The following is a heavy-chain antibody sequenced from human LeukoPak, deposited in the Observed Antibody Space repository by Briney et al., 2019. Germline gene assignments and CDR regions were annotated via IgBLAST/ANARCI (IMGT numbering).Heavy chain of an antibody. V-gene: IGHV4-30-4*01. CDR1: GGSISSGDYY. D-gene: IGHD3-3*01. J-gene: IGHJ5*02. CDR2: IYYSGST. Sequence: SETLSLTCTVSGGSISSGDYYWSWIRQPPGKGLEWIGYIYYSGSTYYNPSLKSRVTISVDTSKNQFSPKLSSVTAADTAVYYCARGRSDFWSGYFNWFDPWGQGTLVTVSS. CDR3: ARGRSDFWSGYFNWFDP.